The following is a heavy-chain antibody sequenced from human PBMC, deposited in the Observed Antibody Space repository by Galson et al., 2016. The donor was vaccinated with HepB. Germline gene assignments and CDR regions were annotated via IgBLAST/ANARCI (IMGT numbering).Heavy chain of an antibody. D-gene: IGHD3-10*01. J-gene: IGHJ4*02. CDR3: ARAPRGASYYFDY. CDR1: GYTFSSYD. CDR2: MNPNSGNT. V-gene: IGHV1-8*01. Sequence: SVKVSCKASGYTFSSYDINWVRQAPGQGLEWMGWMNPNSGNTGYGQKFQGRVTMTRSTSISTVYMELSSLKSEDTAVYYCARAPRGASYYFDYWGQGTLVTVSS.